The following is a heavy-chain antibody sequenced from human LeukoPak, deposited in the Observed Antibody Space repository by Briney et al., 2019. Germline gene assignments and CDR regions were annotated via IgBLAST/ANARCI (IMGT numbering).Heavy chain of an antibody. CDR2: IYYSGST. CDR1: GGSISSYY. J-gene: IGHJ6*02. Sequence: SETLSLTRTVSGGSISSYYWSWIRQPPGKGLEWIGYIYYSGSTNYNPSLKSRVTISVDTSKNQFSLKLSSVTAADTAVYYCARFPSPRAAHDYYYYGMDVWGQGTTVTVSS. CDR3: ARFPSPRAAHDYYYYGMDV. D-gene: IGHD6-6*01. V-gene: IGHV4-59*01.